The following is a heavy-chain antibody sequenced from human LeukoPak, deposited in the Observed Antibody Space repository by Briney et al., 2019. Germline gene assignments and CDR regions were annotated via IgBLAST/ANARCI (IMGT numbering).Heavy chain of an antibody. V-gene: IGHV1-8*01. CDR3: ARGRRAYCSGGSCYPSRHWFDP. J-gene: IGHJ5*02. CDR2: MNPNSGNT. D-gene: IGHD2-15*01. CDR1: GYTFTSYD. Sequence: ASVKVSCKASGYTFTSYDNNWVRQATGQGLEWMGWMNPNSGNTGYAQKFQGRVTMTRNTSISTAYMELSSLRSEDTAVYYCARGRRAYCSGGSCYPSRHWFDPWGQGTLVTVSS.